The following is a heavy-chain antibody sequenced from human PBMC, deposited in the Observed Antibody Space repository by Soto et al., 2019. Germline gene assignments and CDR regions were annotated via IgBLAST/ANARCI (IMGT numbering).Heavy chain of an antibody. CDR3: ATLQLAGPDY. D-gene: IGHD6-19*01. CDR2: INTDGSGT. J-gene: IGHJ4*02. V-gene: IGHV3-74*01. Sequence: EVQLVESGGDLVQPGGSLRLSCAASAFTFSDYWMHWARQVPGKGLVWVSRINTDGSGTSYADFVKGRFTISRDNAKNTVFLQMNSLSADDTAVYYCATLQLAGPDYWGQGTLVTVSS. CDR1: AFTFSDYW.